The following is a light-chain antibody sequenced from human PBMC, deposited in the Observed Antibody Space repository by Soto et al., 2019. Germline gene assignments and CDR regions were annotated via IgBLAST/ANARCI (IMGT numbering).Light chain of an antibody. V-gene: IGKV1-5*01. J-gene: IGKJ4*01. CDR1: QSISSW. Sequence: DILMTQSPSTLSASVGDRVTITCRASQSISSWLAWYQQKPGKAPKLLIYDASSLESGVPSRFSGSGSGTEFTLTISSLQPDDFATYYCQQYNSYSPLFGGGTKVDIK. CDR3: QQYNSYSPL. CDR2: DAS.